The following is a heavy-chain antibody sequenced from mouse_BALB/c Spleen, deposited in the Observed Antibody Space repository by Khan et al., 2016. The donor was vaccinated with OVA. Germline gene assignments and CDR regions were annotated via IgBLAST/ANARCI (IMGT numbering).Heavy chain of an antibody. J-gene: IGHJ4*01. V-gene: IGHV2-3*01. Sequence: QVQLKESGLGLVAPSQSLYITCTVSGFSLTYYGVNWVRQPPGKGLEWLGVIWSDGATNHHSGLNSRLSITKDTTKSQVFLNLNSLQTDNTATYYCASSTTATGNYYGMDYWGQGTSGAVSS. CDR3: ASSTTATGNYYGMDY. CDR2: IWSDGAT. CDR1: GFSLTYYG. D-gene: IGHD1-2*01.